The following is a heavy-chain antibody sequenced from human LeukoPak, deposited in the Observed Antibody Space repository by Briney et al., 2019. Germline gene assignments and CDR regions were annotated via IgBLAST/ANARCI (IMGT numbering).Heavy chain of an antibody. CDR3: ARGSSEGSWFDP. CDR2: IYYSGST. V-gene: IGHV4-59*01. Sequence: PSETLSLTCTVSGGSISSYYWSWIRQPPGKGLEWIGYIYYSGSTNYNPSLKSRVTISVDTSKNQFSLKLSSVTAADTAAYYCARGSSEGSWFDPWGQGTLVTVSS. D-gene: IGHD6-6*01. J-gene: IGHJ5*02. CDR1: GGSISSYY.